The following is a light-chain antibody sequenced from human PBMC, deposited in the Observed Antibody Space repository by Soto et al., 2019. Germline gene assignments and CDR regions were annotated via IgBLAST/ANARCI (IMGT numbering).Light chain of an antibody. CDR2: GNR. Sequence: QSVLTQPPSVSGAPGQRVTISCTGNNSNLGAGYDVHCYQQLPGAPPILVIFGNRNRPSGVPERFSGSKSGTSASLAITGLQDEDEVDYGCQAYVYSLTGRVFGRGITVTVL. J-gene: IGLJ3*02. CDR3: QAYVYSLTGRV. V-gene: IGLV1-40*01. CDR1: NSNLGAGYD.